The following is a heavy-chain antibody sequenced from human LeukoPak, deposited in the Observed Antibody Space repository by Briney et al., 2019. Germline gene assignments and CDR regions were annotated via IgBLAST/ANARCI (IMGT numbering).Heavy chain of an antibody. J-gene: IGHJ4*02. D-gene: IGHD1-26*01. V-gene: IGHV6-1*01. CDR3: ARDPVGGSTIFDY. CDR1: GDSASSNSAA. CDR2: TYYRSKWYY. Sequence: SQTLSLTCAISGDSASSNSAAWNWIRQSPSRGLEWLGRTYYRSKWYYDYAVAVKSRISINPDTSKNQFSLQLSSVTPEDTAVYYCARDPVGGSTIFDYWGQGTLVTVSS.